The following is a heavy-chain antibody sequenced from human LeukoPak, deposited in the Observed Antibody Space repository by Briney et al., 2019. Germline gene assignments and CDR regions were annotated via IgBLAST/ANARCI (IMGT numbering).Heavy chain of an antibody. CDR2: ISGSGGST. CDR1: GFTFSSYA. D-gene: IGHD3-16*01. J-gene: IGHJ6*04. CDR3: AKPIWGAFPREMDV. V-gene: IGHV3-23*01. Sequence: GGSLRLSCTASGFTFSSYAMSWVRQAPGKGLEWVSTISGSGGSTYYADSVKGRFTISRDNSKNTLYLQMNSLRAEDTAVYYCAKPIWGAFPREMDVWGKGTTITISS.